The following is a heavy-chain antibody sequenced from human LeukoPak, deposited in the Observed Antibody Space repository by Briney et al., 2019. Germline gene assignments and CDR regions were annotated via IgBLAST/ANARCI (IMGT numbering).Heavy chain of an antibody. CDR3: GSRTGAI. D-gene: IGHD7-27*01. V-gene: IGHV3-30*02. CDR2: MRYDGSNK. J-gene: IGHJ3*02. CDR1: GFTLSSYG. Sequence: GGSLRLSCAASGFTLSSYGMHWVRQAPGKGLEWVAFMRYDGSNKYYADSVKGRFTISRDNPKNTLYLQMNSLRVEDTALDYCGSRTGAIWGQGTMVTVSS.